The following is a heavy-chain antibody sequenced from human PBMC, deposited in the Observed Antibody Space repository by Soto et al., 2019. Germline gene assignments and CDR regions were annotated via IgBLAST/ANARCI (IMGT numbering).Heavy chain of an antibody. D-gene: IGHD1-7*01. Sequence: GPLLLPCTTSGLTFSNYAMSWVRQAPGGGMEWVSSMSGSSSTTYYADSVRGRFTISRDRSKNTLYLQMSSLRAEDTALYYCAKNQERELPRVIDFWGQGTLVTAPQ. J-gene: IGHJ4*02. V-gene: IGHV3-23*01. CDR3: AKNQERELPRVIDF. CDR2: MSGSSSTT. CDR1: GLTFSNYA.